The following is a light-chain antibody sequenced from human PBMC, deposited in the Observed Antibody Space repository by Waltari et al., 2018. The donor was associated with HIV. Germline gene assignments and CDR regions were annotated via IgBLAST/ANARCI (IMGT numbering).Light chain of an antibody. V-gene: IGKV1-5*03. CDR1: QNLNNW. CDR3: QQYSSYSVYT. Sequence: DIQMTQSPSTVSASVGDRVNITCRASQNLNNWLTWFQQKPGKAPKVLTSKASPLESGVPSRFSDSASETEFTLTISCLQPDDVATYYCQQYSSYSVYTFGQGTKVEIK. J-gene: IGKJ2*01. CDR2: KAS.